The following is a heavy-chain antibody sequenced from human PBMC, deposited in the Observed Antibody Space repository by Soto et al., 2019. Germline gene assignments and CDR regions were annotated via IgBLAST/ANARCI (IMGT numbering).Heavy chain of an antibody. CDR2: IYSGGST. CDR1: GFTVSSNY. CDR3: ARNEAGGGYCSGGSCYSVYMDV. D-gene: IGHD2-15*01. J-gene: IGHJ6*03. Sequence: EVQLVESGGGLVKPGGSLRLSCAASGFTVSSNYMSWVRQAPGKGLEWVSVIYSGGSTYYADSVKGRFTISRHNSKNTVYLQMSSRRVEDTAVYYCARNEAGGGYCSGGSCYSVYMDVWCQGTTVTVSS. V-gene: IGHV3-53*04.